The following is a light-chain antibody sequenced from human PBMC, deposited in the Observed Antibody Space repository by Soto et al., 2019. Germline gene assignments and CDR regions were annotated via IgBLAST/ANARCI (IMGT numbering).Light chain of an antibody. J-gene: IGKJ1*01. Sequence: DIQMTQSKSSVSASIGDRVTITCRASQDIGRRLAWFQQKPGKAPKYLIQAASSLQGGVPSTFSGSGSGTDFTLTINTLHPEDFATYYCLQVYSFPRTFGQGTKVDI. V-gene: IGKV1-12*01. CDR1: QDIGRR. CDR2: AAS. CDR3: LQVYSFPRT.